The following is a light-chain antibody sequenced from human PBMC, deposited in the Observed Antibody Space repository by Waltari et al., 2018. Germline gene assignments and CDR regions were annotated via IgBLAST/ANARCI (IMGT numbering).Light chain of an antibody. CDR3: QQYYSSPYT. CDR2: WAS. V-gene: IGKV4-1*01. CDR1: QSVLYSSNNKNY. Sequence: DIVMTQSPDSLAVSLGERATINCKSSQSVLYSSNNKNYLAWYQQKPGQPPKLLIYWASTRESGVPDRFSGSGSGTDCTLTISSLQADDVAVYYCQQYYSSPYTFGQGTKLEIK. J-gene: IGKJ2*01.